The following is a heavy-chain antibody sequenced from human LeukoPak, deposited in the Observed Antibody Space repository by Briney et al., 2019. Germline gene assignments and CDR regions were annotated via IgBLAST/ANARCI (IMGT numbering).Heavy chain of an antibody. CDR2: ISGSGGST. CDR3: AKSHDYGDYGGGYY. J-gene: IGHJ4*02. D-gene: IGHD4-17*01. CDR1: GFTFSSYG. Sequence: GGSLRLSCAASGFTFSSYGMHWVRQAPGKGLEWVSAISGSGGSTYYADSVKGRFTISRDNSKNTLYLQMNSLRAEDTAVYYCAKSHDYGDYGGGYYWGQGTLVTVSS. V-gene: IGHV3-23*01.